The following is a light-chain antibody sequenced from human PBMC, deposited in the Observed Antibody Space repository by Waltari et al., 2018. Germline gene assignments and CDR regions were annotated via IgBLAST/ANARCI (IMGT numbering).Light chain of an antibody. V-gene: IGKV1-9*01. CDR1: QGMSSY. CDR2: SAS. J-gene: IGKJ4*01. Sequence: IQLTQSPSSLSASVGDRVTITCRAGQGMSSYLAWYQQKPGKAPKLLIYSASTLQSGVPSRFSGSGSGTDFTLTINSLQPEDFATYYCQQLNSYPLLTFGGGTKVEIK. CDR3: QQLNSYPLLT.